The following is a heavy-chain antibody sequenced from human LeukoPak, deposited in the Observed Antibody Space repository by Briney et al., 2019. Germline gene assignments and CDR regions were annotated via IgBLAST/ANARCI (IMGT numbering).Heavy chain of an antibody. CDR1: GYTFTGYY. J-gene: IGHJ4*02. V-gene: IGHV1-2*02. D-gene: IGHD1-26*01. CDR2: INPNSGGT. Sequence: ASVKVSCKASGYTFTGYYMHWVRQAPGQGRECMGWINPNSGGTNYAQKFQGRVTMTRDTSISTAYMELSRLRSDDTAVYYCAREGAYSGSYYDDYWGQGTLVTVSS. CDR3: AREGAYSGSYYDDY.